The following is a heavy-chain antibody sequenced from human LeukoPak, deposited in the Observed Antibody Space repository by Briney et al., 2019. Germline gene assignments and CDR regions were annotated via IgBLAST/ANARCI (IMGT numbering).Heavy chain of an antibody. CDR1: GDSMSNYY. V-gene: IGHV4-59*01. CDR2: VYYSGST. Sequence: PSETLSLTCTVPGDSMSNYYWSWIRQPPGKGLEWIGFVYYSGSTNYNPSLKSRVTISIDTSKNQFSLKLSSVTPADTAVYYCARDRQLERRGLDYWGQGALVTVSS. D-gene: IGHD1-1*01. J-gene: IGHJ4*02. CDR3: ARDRQLERRGLDY.